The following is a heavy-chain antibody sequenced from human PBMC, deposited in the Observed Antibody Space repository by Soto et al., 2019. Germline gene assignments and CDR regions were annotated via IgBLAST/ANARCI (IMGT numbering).Heavy chain of an antibody. D-gene: IGHD4-17*01. V-gene: IGHV3-21*01. CDR2: ISSSSSYI. CDR1: GFTFSSYS. CDR3: ARVFIGDSGGAFDI. Sequence: GGSLRLSCAASGFTFSSYSMNWVRQAPGKGLEWVSSISSSSSYIYYADSVKGRFTISRDNAKNSLYLQMNSLRAEDTAVYYCARVFIGDSGGAFDIWGQGTMVTVSS. J-gene: IGHJ3*02.